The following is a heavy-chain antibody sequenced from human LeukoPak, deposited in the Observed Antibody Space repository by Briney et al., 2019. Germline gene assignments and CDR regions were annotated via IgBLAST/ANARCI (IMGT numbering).Heavy chain of an antibody. V-gene: IGHV3-30*02. CDR1: GCTFSSYG. CDR2: IRYDGSNK. CDR3: ASLPLVVATDALSS. Sequence: GGSLRLSCAVSGCTFSSYGMHWVRQAPGKGLEWVEFIRYDGSNKYYADSVKGRFTISRDNSKNTLYLQMNSLRAEDTAVYYCASLPLVVATDALSSWGQRTLVTVSS. D-gene: IGHD1-26*01. J-gene: IGHJ4*02.